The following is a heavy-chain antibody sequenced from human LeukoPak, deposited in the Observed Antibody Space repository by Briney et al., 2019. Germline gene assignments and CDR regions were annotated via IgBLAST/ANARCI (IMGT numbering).Heavy chain of an antibody. D-gene: IGHD2-2*01. CDR2: ISANNANT. Sequence: ASVKVSCKASGDTFISYGISWVRQAPGQGLEWMGWISANNANTNYAQKLQGRVTTTTDTSTSTAYMELRSLRSDDTAVYYCASHKYCSSTSCYAFDIWGQGTMVTVSS. CDR3: ASHKYCSSTSCYAFDI. V-gene: IGHV1-18*01. J-gene: IGHJ3*02. CDR1: GDTFISYG.